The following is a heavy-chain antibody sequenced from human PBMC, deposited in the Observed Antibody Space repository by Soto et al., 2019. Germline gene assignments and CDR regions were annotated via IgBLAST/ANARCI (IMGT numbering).Heavy chain of an antibody. D-gene: IGHD3-16*01. CDR2: ISGDTGNT. V-gene: IGHV1-18*01. CDR1: GYTFTSYG. CDR3: GRASRLGVSLFDY. J-gene: IGHJ4*02. Sequence: ASVKVSCKPSGYTFTSYGISWVRQAPGEGLEWMGWISGDTGNTDYAQTLQDRVTLTTDTSTNTAYMEVRSLRYDDTAVYYCGRASRLGVSLFDYWGQGTLVTVSS.